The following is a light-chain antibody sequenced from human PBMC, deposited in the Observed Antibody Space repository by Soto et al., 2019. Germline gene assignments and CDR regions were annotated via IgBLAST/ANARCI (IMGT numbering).Light chain of an antibody. CDR3: QQYGNSVYT. Sequence: DIVLTQSPGTLSLSPGQRATLSCRASQSVSSSYLAWYQHKPGQTPRLLIYAASTRATGIPDRFSGSGSGRDFTLTISRLEPEDFAVYYCQQYGNSVYTFGQGTKLEIK. J-gene: IGKJ2*01. CDR1: QSVSSSY. CDR2: AAS. V-gene: IGKV3-20*01.